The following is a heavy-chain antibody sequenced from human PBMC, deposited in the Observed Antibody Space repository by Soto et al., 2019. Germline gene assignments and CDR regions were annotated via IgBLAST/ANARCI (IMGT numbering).Heavy chain of an antibody. J-gene: IGHJ4*02. Sequence: QLQLQESGPGLVKPSETLSLTCTVSGGSISSRSYYWGWIRQPPGKGLEWIGSIYYSGSTYYNPSLKSRVTISVDTSKNQFSLKLSSVTAADTAVYYCASQGEQWLAQLFDYWGQGTLVTVSS. CDR1: GGSISSRSYY. CDR2: IYYSGST. V-gene: IGHV4-39*01. D-gene: IGHD6-19*01. CDR3: ASQGEQWLAQLFDY.